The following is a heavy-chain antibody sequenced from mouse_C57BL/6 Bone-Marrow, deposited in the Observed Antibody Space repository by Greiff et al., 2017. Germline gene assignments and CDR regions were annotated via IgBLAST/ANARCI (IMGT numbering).Heavy chain of an antibody. J-gene: IGHJ1*03. V-gene: IGHV1-7*01. CDR2: INPSSGYT. D-gene: IGHD1-1*01. Sequence: QVQLKQSGAELAKPGASVKLSCKASGYTFTSYWMHWVKQRPGQGLEWIGYINPSSGYTKYNQKFKVKATLTADKSSSTAYMQLSSLTYEDSAVYYCARKRGTTVVSYWYFDVWGTGTTVTVSS. CDR3: ARKRGTTVVSYWYFDV. CDR1: GYTFTSYW.